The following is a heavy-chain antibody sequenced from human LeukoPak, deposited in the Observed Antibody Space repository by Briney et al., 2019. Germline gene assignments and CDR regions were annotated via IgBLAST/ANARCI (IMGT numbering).Heavy chain of an antibody. J-gene: IGHJ5*02. Sequence: ASVKVSCKASGYTFTSYDINWVRQATGQGLEWMGWMNPNSGNTGYAQKFQGRVTMTRNTSISTAYMELSSLRSEDTAVYYCAKDPTLVAGTLPRLDPWGQGTLVTVSS. CDR3: AKDPTLVAGTLPRLDP. CDR1: GYTFTSYD. V-gene: IGHV1-8*01. D-gene: IGHD6-19*01. CDR2: MNPNSGNT.